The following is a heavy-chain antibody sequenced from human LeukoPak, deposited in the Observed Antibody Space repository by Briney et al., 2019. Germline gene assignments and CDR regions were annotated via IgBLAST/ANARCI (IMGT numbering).Heavy chain of an antibody. CDR3: ASGSQEPLDY. D-gene: IGHD1-14*01. J-gene: IGHJ4*02. CDR1: GGTFSSYA. CDR2: IIPIFGTA. Sequence: SEKVSCKASGGTFSSYAISWVRQAPGQGLEWMGEIIPIFGTANYAQKFQGRVTITTDESTSTAYMELSSLRSEDTAVYYCASGSQEPLDYWGQGTLVTVSS. V-gene: IGHV1-69*05.